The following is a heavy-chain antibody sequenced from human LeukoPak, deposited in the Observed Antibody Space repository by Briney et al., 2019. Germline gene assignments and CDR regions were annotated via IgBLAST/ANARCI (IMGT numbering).Heavy chain of an antibody. J-gene: IGHJ4*02. D-gene: IGHD3-22*01. CDR1: GYTFTGYY. Sequence: GASVKVSCKASGYTFTGYYMHWVRQAPGQGLEWMGWINPNSGGTNYAQKFQGRVTMTRDTSISTAYMELSRLRSDDTAVYYCARDLVGPYYYDSSDRGYYFDYWGQGTLVTVSS. CDR2: INPNSGGT. CDR3: ARDLVGPYYYDSSDRGYYFDY. V-gene: IGHV1-2*02.